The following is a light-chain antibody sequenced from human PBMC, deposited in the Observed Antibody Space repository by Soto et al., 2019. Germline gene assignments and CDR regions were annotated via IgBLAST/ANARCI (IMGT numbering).Light chain of an antibody. CDR3: SSYTSSSTLQV. V-gene: IGLV2-14*01. Sequence: QSALTQPASVSGSPGQSITISCTGTSSDVGGYNYVSWYQQHPGKAPKLMIYDVSNRPSGVSNRFSGSKSGNTAPLTISGLQAEDEADYYCSSYTSSSTLQVFGGGTKLTVL. CDR1: SSDVGGYNY. J-gene: IGLJ3*02. CDR2: DVS.